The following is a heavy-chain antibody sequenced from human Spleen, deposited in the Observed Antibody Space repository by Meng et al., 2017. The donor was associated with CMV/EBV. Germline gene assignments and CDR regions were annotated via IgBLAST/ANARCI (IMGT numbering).Heavy chain of an antibody. Sequence: CKAAGGTFSSYAISWVRQAPGRELEWMGGIIPIFGTANYAQKFQGRVTITTDESTSTAYMELSSLRSEDTAVYYCARADSPGSYYDYWGQGTLVTVSS. J-gene: IGHJ4*02. V-gene: IGHV1-69*05. D-gene: IGHD1-26*01. CDR1: GGTFSSYA. CDR3: ARADSPGSYYDY. CDR2: IIPIFGTA.